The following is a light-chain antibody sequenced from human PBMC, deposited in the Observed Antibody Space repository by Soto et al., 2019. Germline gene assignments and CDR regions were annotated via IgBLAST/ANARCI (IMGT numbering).Light chain of an antibody. CDR3: QQYKDWPPLT. Sequence: EIVMTQSPVTLSASPGERVTLSCRASQSVNINLAWYQQRHGQAPRVLIYGASNRASGIPDKFSGSGSGTDFTLTISSLEPDDFALSLCQQYKDWPPLTFGGGTRVEIK. V-gene: IGKV3D-15*01. J-gene: IGKJ4*01. CDR2: GAS. CDR1: QSVNIN.